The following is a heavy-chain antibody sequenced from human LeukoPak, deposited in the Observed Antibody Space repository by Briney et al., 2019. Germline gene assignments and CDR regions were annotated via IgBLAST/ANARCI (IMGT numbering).Heavy chain of an antibody. V-gene: IGHV3-49*04. J-gene: IGHJ4*02. CDR1: GYTFGDYA. CDR2: IRSKDFGGAT. CDR3: TRDGGTLDY. D-gene: IGHD3-16*01. Sequence: GGSLRLSCTGSGYTFGDYAMSWVSQPPGKGLEWVSLIRSKDFGGATEYAASVKGRFTISRDDSKSIAYLQMNSLKTEDTAVYYCTRDGGTLDYWGQGTLVTVSS.